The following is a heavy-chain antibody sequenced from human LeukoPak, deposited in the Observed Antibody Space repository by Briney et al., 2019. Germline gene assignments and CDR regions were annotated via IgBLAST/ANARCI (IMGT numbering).Heavy chain of an antibody. Sequence: GGSLRLSCAASGFIFDDYILHWVRQAPGKGLEWVSLITWDGANSYYADSVKGRFTISRDNAKNTLYLQMNSLRAEDTAVYYCARDAVDTANAVWGQGTTVTVSS. CDR2: ITWDGANS. J-gene: IGHJ6*02. V-gene: IGHV3-43*01. CDR3: ARDAVDTANAV. D-gene: IGHD5-18*01. CDR1: GFIFDDYI.